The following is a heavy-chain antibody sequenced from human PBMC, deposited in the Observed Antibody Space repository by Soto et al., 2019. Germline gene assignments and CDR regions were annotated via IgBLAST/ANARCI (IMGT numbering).Heavy chain of an antibody. D-gene: IGHD5-18*01. CDR1: GGTFSSYA. J-gene: IGHJ4*02. CDR2: IIPIFGTA. V-gene: IGHV1-69*06. CDR3: ARGLLRGYSYGSYFDY. Sequence: SVKVSCKASGGTFSSYAISWVRQAPGQGLEWMGGIIPIFGTANYAQKFQGRVTITADKSTSTAYMELSSLRSEDTAVYYCARGLLRGYSYGSYFDYWGQGTQVTVS.